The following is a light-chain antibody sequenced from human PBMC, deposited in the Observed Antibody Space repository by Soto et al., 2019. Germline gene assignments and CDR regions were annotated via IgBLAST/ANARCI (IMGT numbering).Light chain of an antibody. CDR2: KAS. V-gene: IGKV1-5*03. J-gene: IGKJ1*01. Sequence: DIQMTQSPSTPSGSVGDRVTITCRASQTMSSWLAWYQQKPGKAPKLLIYKASTLKSGVPSRFSGSGSGTEFTLTISSLQPDDFATYYCQHYNSYSEAFGQGTKVDI. CDR3: QHYNSYSEA. CDR1: QTMSSW.